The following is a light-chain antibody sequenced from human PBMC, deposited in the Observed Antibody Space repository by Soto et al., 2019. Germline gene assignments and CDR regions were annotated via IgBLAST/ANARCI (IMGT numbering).Light chain of an antibody. V-gene: IGKV1-9*01. J-gene: IGKJ2*01. Sequence: DIHLTQSPSFLSASVGDRVTITCRASQGISRSLAWYQQKPGKAPKLLVSGTSTLQSGVPSRFSGSGGGAEFTLAISSLQPEDFATYYCQQLNSFPFTFGQGTKLDIK. CDR3: QQLNSFPFT. CDR2: GTS. CDR1: QGISRS.